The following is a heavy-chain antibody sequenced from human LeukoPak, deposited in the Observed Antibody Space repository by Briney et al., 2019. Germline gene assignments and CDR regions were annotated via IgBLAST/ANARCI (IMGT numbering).Heavy chain of an antibody. CDR3: ASLGY. D-gene: IGHD3-16*01. Sequence: SETLSLTCAVSGYSNSSGYYWGWLRPPTGKGLEWIASMYHSGITYYNHSLKSRVNIPVDTSKNQFSLELTSVAAADTAVYYCASLGYWGQGTLVTVSS. J-gene: IGHJ4*02. CDR2: MYHSGIT. V-gene: IGHV4-38-2*01. CDR1: GYSNSSGYY.